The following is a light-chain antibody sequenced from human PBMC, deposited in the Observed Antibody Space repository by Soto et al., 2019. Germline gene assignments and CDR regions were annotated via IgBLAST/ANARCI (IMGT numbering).Light chain of an antibody. Sequence: EMVMTQSXXTXXXXPXXXAXXSCXASQSFSSNLAWYQQKPGQAPRLLIYGASTRATGIPARFSGSGSGTDFTLTISSLEPEDFGVYYCQQRSNWPPVTFGGGTKVDIK. V-gene: IGKV3-11*01. CDR3: QQRSNWPPVT. CDR1: QSFSSN. J-gene: IGKJ4*01. CDR2: GAS.